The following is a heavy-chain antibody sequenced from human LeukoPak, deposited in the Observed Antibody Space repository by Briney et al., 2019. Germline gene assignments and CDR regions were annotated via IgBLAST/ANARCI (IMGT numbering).Heavy chain of an antibody. J-gene: IGHJ4*02. CDR2: IYYSGST. D-gene: IGHD5-12*01. V-gene: IGHV4-59*01. Sequence: PSETLSLTCTVSGGSISSYYWSWIRQPPGKGLEWIGYIYYSGSTNYNPSLKSRVTISVDTSKNQFSLKLSSVTAADTAVYYCARRGGLRPNDYWGQGTLVTVSS. CDR3: ARRGGLRPNDY. CDR1: GGSISSYY.